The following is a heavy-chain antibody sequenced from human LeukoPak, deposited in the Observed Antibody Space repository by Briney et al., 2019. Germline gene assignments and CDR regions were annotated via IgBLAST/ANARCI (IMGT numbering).Heavy chain of an antibody. CDR2: LHASEST. CDR3: VTLSSGAGFDV. J-gene: IGHJ3*01. CDR1: GAYISNYY. V-gene: IGHV4-4*07. Sequence: PSETLSLTCTVSGAYISNYYWTWVRQPAAQGLEWIGRLHASESTVYNPSLKSRVTMSMDTSKDQLSLTLTSVTAADSAIYYCVTLSSGAGFDVWGQGIVVTVSS. D-gene: IGHD6-25*01.